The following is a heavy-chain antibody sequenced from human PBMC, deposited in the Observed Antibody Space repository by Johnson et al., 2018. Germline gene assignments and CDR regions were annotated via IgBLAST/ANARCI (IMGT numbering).Heavy chain of an antibody. V-gene: IGHV3-33*01. CDR1: EFTFSTYG. D-gene: IGHD4-17*01. CDR2: IWYDGSNK. J-gene: IGHJ1*01. CDR3: ARARMPYGDYLEYFQH. Sequence: VQLVESGGGVVQPGRSLRLSCAASEFTFSTYGMHWVRQAPGKGLEWVAVIWYDGSNKYYADSVKGRFTISRYNSKNTLYLQMNSLRAEDTAVYYCARARMPYGDYLEYFQHWGQGTLVTVSS.